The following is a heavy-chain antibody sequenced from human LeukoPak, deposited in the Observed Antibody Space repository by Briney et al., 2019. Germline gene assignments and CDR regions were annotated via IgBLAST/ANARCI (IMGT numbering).Heavy chain of an antibody. J-gene: IGHJ3*01. CDR2: FIPYFGTA. Sequence: SVKVSCKASGGTFISYAISWVRQPPGQGLEWMGEFIPYFGTANYEHKFKGRITISADDSTNQFYMELSCLSAEDTAVYYCARVGVTIFGVVHYVFDLWGQGTMVTVSS. CDR3: ARVGVTIFGVVHYVFDL. D-gene: IGHD3-3*01. CDR1: GGTFISYA. V-gene: IGHV1-69*01.